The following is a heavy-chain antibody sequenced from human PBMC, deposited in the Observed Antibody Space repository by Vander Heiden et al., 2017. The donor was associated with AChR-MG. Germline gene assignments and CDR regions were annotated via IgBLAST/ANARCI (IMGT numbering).Heavy chain of an antibody. D-gene: IGHD2-21*01. CDR2: ISSSGRTT. J-gene: IGHJ6*02. V-gene: IGHV3-23*01. CDR1: GFTFRSYA. Sequence: DVQLLESGGALVQPGGSLRLSCVTSGFTFRSYAMNWVRQAPGKGLEWVSGISSSGRTTYYRESVKGRCTISRANSKNTLYLQMNSLRAEENAIYYCAKDAEVTQDSDFHFYGLDVWGQGTTVTVSS. CDR3: AKDAEVTQDSDFHFYGLDV.